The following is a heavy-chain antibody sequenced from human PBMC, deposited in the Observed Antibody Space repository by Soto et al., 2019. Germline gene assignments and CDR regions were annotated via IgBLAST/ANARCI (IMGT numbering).Heavy chain of an antibody. J-gene: IGHJ5*02. CDR2: IYYSGST. CDR3: ARGRGDSYYDVSTGYSVPKWFDT. D-gene: IGHD3-9*01. CDR1: GGSISSGGYY. V-gene: IGHV4-31*03. Sequence: SETLSLTCTVSGGSISSGGYYWSWIRQHPGKGLEWIGYIYYSGSTYYNPSLKSRVTISVDTSKNQFSLKLSSVTAADTAVYDCARGRGDSYYDVSTGYSVPKWFDTWGQGTLVTVSS.